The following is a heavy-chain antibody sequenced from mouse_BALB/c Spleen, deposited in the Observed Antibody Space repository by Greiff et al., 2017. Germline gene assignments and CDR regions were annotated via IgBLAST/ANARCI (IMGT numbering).Heavy chain of an antibody. J-gene: IGHJ3*01. CDR2: IDPANGNT. D-gene: IGHD1-1*01. Sequence: VQLKESGAELVKPGASVKLSCTASGFNIKDTYMHWVKQRPEQGLEWIGRIDPANGNTKYDPKFQGKATITADTSSNTAYLQLSSLTSEDTAVYYCARSYGSSYGAYWGQGTLVTVSA. V-gene: IGHV14-3*02. CDR3: ARSYGSSYGAY. CDR1: GFNIKDTY.